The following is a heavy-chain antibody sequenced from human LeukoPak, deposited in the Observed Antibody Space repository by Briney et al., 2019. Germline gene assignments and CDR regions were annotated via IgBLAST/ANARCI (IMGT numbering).Heavy chain of an antibody. V-gene: IGHV3-74*01. Sequence: GGSLRLSRGGSGHIFMSYWMHWVRQAPGKGLVWGSRIHYGGRITDYADSVKSRFTISKDNARNTLYLQMNSLRAEDTAVYYCAKDLRYDFSSGYYAFDIWGQGTMVTVSS. CDR3: AKDLRYDFSSGYYAFDI. CDR1: GHIFMSYW. CDR2: IHYGGRIT. D-gene: IGHD3-3*01. J-gene: IGHJ3*02.